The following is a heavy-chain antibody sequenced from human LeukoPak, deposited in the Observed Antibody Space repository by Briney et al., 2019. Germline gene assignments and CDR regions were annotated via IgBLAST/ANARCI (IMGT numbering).Heavy chain of an antibody. D-gene: IGHD2-15*01. CDR2: ISNNGGYT. CDR3: AKQLGYCSDGSCYFPY. Sequence: PGGSLRLSCVASGFSFSTHWMHWVRQAPGKGLEWVSAISNNGGYTYYADSVQGRFTISRDNSKSTLCLQMNSLRAEDTAVYYCAKQLGYCSDGSCYFPYWGQGTLVTVSS. CDR1: GFSFSTHW. V-gene: IGHV3-23*01. J-gene: IGHJ4*02.